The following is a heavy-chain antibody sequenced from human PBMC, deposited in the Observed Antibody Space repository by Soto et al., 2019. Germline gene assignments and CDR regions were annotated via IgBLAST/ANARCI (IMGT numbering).Heavy chain of an antibody. V-gene: IGHV4-34*01. CDR1: GGSFSGYY. CDR3: ARGPHRAGGYYGMDV. CDR2: INHSGST. J-gene: IGHJ6*02. D-gene: IGHD1-26*01. Sequence: PSETLSLTCAVYGGSFSGYYWSWIRQPPGKGLEWIGEINHSGSTNYNPSLKSRVTISVDTSKNQFSLKLSSVTAADTAVYYCARGPHRAGGYYGMDVWGQGTTVTVSS.